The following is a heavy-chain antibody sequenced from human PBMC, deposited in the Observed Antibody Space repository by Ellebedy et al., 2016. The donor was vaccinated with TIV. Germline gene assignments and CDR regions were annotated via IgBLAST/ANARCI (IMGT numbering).Heavy chain of an antibody. Sequence: SETLSLTCTVSGGSTRDNSYAWGWIRQPPGKGLEWIESISYSGSTYYNPSLKSRVSISLDTSKNQFSLNLNSVTAADTAVYYCARLQYDSLTGSGDDAFDIWGQGTMVTVSS. V-gene: IGHV4-39*07. CDR2: ISYSGST. CDR3: ARLQYDSLTGSGDDAFDI. D-gene: IGHD3-9*01. CDR1: GGSTRDNSYA. J-gene: IGHJ3*02.